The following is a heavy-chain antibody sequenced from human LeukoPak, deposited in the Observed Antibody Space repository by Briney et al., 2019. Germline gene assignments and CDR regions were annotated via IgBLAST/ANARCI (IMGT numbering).Heavy chain of an antibody. V-gene: IGHV3-11*04. D-gene: IGHD3-3*01. CDR1: GFTFSDYY. CDR2: ISSSGSTI. J-gene: IGHJ4*02. CDR3: ARVPTYDFWSGLPPYYFDY. Sequence: GGSLRLSCAASGFTFSDYYMSWIRQAPGKGLEWVSYISSSGSTIYYADSVKGRFTISRDNAKNSLYLQMNSLRAEDTAVYYCARVPTYDFWSGLPPYYFDYWGQGTLVTVSS.